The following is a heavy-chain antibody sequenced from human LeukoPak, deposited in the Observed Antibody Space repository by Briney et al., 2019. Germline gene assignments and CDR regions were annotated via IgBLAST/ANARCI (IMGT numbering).Heavy chain of an antibody. J-gene: IGHJ6*02. Sequence: GGSLRLSCAASGFTFSSYAMSWVRQAPGKGLEWVSAISGSGGSTYYADSVKGRFTISRDNSKNTLYLQMNSLRAEDTAVYYCAKDVAASIVVPYYYYGMDVWGQGTTVTVSS. CDR2: ISGSGGST. D-gene: IGHD2-2*01. CDR3: AKDVAASIVVPYYYYGMDV. V-gene: IGHV3-23*01. CDR1: GFTFSSYA.